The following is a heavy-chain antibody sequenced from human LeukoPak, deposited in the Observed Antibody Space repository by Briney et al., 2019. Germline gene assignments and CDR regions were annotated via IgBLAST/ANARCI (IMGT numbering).Heavy chain of an antibody. CDR2: IRYDGSNK. D-gene: IGHD2-15*01. J-gene: IGHJ6*02. CDR3: AKDLYCSGGSCYPYGMDV. Sequence: PGGSLRLSCAASGFTFSSYGMHWVRQAPGKGLEWVAFIRYDGSNKYYADSVKGRVTISRDNSKNTLYLQMNSLRAEDTAVYYCAKDLYCSGGSCYPYGMDVWGQGTTVTVSS. V-gene: IGHV3-30*02. CDR1: GFTFSSYG.